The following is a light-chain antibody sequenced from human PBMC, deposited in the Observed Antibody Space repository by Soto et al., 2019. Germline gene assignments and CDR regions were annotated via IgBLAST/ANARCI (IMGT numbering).Light chain of an antibody. J-gene: IGLJ2*01. V-gene: IGLV7-46*01. CDR1: TGAVTSNHH. CDR2: DTS. CDR3: LLSYNAARV. Sequence: QAVVTQEPSLTVSPGGTVTLTCGSSTGAVTSNHHPYWFQQKAGQAPRTLIYDTSNKHSWTPARFPGSLLGDKAALTLSGAQPEDEAQYYCLLSYNAARVFGGGTQLTVL.